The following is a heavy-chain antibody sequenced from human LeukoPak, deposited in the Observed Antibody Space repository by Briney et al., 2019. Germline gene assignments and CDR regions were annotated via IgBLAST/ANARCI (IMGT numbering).Heavy chain of an antibody. CDR3: ARITVTAADY. CDR2: ITSSSSYI. Sequence: GGSLRLSCAASGFVFSSYTMNLVRQAPGKGLEWVSSITSSSSYIYYADSVKGRFSISRDNAKNSLYLQMNSLRVEDTAIYYCARITVTAADYWGQGTLVTVSS. CDR1: GFVFSSYT. V-gene: IGHV3-21*01. D-gene: IGHD2-21*02. J-gene: IGHJ4*02.